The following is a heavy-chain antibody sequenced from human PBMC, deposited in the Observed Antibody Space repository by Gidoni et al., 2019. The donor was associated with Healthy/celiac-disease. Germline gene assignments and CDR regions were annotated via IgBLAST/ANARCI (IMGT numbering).Heavy chain of an antibody. Sequence: EVQLVESGGGLVQPGGSLRLSCAASGFTFSSYERNWVRQAPGKGLEWVSYISSSGSTIYYADSVKGRFTISRDNAKNSLYLQMNSLRAEDTAVYYCARYGATTRFLFDYWGQGTLVTVSS. CDR3: ARYGATTRFLFDY. CDR2: ISSSGSTI. D-gene: IGHD4-17*01. J-gene: IGHJ4*02. V-gene: IGHV3-48*03. CDR1: GFTFSSYE.